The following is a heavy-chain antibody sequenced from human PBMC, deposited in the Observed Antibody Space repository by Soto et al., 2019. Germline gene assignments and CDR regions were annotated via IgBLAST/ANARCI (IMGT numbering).Heavy chain of an antibody. CDR3: ARVDSSGWYDYYYYGMDV. Sequence: QVQLVQSGAEEKKPGSSVKVSCKASGGTFSSYAISWVRQAPGQGREWMGGIIPIFGTANYAQKFQGRATITADESTSTAYMELSSLRSEDTAVYYCARVDSSGWYDYYYYGMDVWGQGTTVTVSS. V-gene: IGHV1-69*01. J-gene: IGHJ6*02. CDR2: IIPIFGTA. CDR1: GGTFSSYA. D-gene: IGHD6-13*01.